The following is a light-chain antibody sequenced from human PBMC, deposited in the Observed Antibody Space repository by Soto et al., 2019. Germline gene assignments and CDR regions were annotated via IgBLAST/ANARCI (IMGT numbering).Light chain of an antibody. Sequence: DIQMTQSPSTLSASVGDRVTITCRASQSISSWLAWYQQKSGKAPKLLIYDVSSLQSGVPSRFSGSGSGTDFTLTISSLQPEDFATYYCQQSYSVTFGGGTKVEIK. CDR1: QSISSW. J-gene: IGKJ4*01. CDR3: QQSYSVT. CDR2: DVS. V-gene: IGKV1-5*01.